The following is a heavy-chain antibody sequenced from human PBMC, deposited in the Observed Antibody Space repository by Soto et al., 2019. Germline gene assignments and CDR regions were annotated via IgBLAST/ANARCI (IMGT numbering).Heavy chain of an antibody. V-gene: IGHV1-46*01. J-gene: IGHJ4*02. CDR2: INPLPTSGST. CDR3: ARELAAAAD. CDR1: GYIFTNYY. D-gene: IGHD6-13*01. Sequence: QVQLVQSGAEVKKPGASVKVSCKASGYIFTNYYIHWVRQAPGQGLEWMAIINPLPTSGSTNYAQKFQCRVTVTSDTSTSTVSLELSSLRSDDTAVYYCARELAAAADWGQGTLVTVSS.